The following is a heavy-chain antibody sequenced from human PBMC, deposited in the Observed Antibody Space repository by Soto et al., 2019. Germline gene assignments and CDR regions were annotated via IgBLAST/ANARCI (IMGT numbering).Heavy chain of an antibody. V-gene: IGHV3-23*01. CDR2: ISGSGGST. D-gene: IGHD2-15*01. J-gene: IGHJ4*02. CDR3: AKDRVVAATRFQPLLD. Sequence: GGSLRLSCAASGFTFSSYAMSWVRQAPGKGLEWVSAISGSGGSTYYADSVKGRFTISRDNSKNTLYLQMNSLRAEDTAVYYCAKDRVVAATRFQPLLDWGQGTLVTVSS. CDR1: GFTFSSYA.